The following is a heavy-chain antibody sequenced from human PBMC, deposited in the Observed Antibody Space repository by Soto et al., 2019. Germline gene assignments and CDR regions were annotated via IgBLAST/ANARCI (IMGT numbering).Heavy chain of an antibody. D-gene: IGHD3-22*01. V-gene: IGHV3-33*01. CDR1: GFTFSSYG. Sequence: QVQLVESGGGVVQPGRSLRLSCAASGFTFSSYGMHWGRQAPGKGLEWVAVIWYDGSNKYYADSVKGRFTISRDNSKNPLYMQMNSLGAADTAVYYCARDYYDSSGYYYVDYWGQGTLVTVSS. J-gene: IGHJ4*02. CDR3: ARDYYDSSGYYYVDY. CDR2: IWYDGSNK.